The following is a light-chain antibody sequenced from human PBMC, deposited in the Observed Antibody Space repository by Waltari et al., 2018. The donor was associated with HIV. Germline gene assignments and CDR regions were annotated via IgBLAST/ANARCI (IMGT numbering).Light chain of an antibody. J-gene: IGKJ4*01. CDR1: QSVSSY. CDR2: DAS. Sequence: EIVLTQSPATLSLSPGERATLSCRASQSVSSYLAWYQQKPGQAPRPLIYDASNRATGIPARFSGSGSGTDFTLTISSLEPEDFAVYYCQSYDSSLSGVVFGGGTK. V-gene: IGKV3-11*01. CDR3: QSYDSSLSGVV.